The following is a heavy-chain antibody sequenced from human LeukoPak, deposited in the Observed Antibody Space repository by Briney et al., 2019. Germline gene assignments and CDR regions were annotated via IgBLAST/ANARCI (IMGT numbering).Heavy chain of an antibody. J-gene: IGHJ4*02. Sequence: GGSLRLSCAASGFTFSNYWMPWVRQAPGKGLEWVSFIYSDNTHYSDSVKGRFTISRDNSKNTLYLQMNSLRAEDTAVYYCARRAGAYSHPYDYWGQGTLVTVSS. CDR3: ARRAGAYSHPYDY. V-gene: IGHV3-53*01. CDR2: IYSDNT. CDR1: GFTFSNYW. D-gene: IGHD4/OR15-4a*01.